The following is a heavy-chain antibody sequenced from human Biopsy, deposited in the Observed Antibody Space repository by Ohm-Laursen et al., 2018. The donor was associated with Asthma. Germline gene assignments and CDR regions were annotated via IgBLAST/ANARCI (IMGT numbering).Heavy chain of an antibody. Sequence: ATVKISCKASAYTFIGYHLHWLRPAPGEGLEWMGRITPNGGATVYAQKFQGRVTMTRDTSISTAYMELSRLTSDDTAVYYCARVQKSPGDRWFDPWGQGTLVTVSS. CDR3: ARVQKSPGDRWFDP. CDR2: ITPNGGAT. J-gene: IGHJ5*02. CDR1: AYTFIGYH. D-gene: IGHD7-27*01. V-gene: IGHV1-2*06.